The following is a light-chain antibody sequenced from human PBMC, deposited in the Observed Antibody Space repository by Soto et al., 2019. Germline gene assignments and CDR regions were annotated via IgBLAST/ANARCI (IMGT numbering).Light chain of an antibody. Sequence: EVVLTQSPGTLSLSPGEGATLSFRASQSVSNRYFAWYQQKPGQAPRLLIYRVSSRATGIPDRFSGSGSGTDFTLTISRLEPEDFAVYYCQQYGNVPLTFGGGTKVDI. J-gene: IGKJ4*01. CDR3: QQYGNVPLT. CDR1: QSVSNRY. CDR2: RVS. V-gene: IGKV3-20*01.